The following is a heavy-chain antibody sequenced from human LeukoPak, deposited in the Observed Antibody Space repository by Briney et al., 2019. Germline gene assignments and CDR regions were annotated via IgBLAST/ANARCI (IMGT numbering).Heavy chain of an antibody. D-gene: IGHD6-6*01. CDR1: GGPFSGYY. Sequence: SETLSLTCAVYGGPFSGYYWSWIRQPPGKGLEWIGEINHSGSTNYNPSLKSRVTISVDTSKNQFSLKLSSVTAADTAVYYCASDTYSSSNYWGQGTLVTVSS. V-gene: IGHV4-34*01. J-gene: IGHJ4*02. CDR2: INHSGST. CDR3: ASDTYSSSNY.